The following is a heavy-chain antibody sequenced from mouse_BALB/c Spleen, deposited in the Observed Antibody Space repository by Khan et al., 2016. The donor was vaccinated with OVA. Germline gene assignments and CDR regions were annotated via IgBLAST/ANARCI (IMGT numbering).Heavy chain of an antibody. D-gene: IGHD1-1*02. CDR2: IWSDGST. CDR1: GFSLTNYG. CDR3: ARQPYYHYNVMDY. J-gene: IGHJ4*01. V-gene: IGHV2-6-1*01. Sequence: QVQLKESGPGLVAPSQSLSITCTISGFSLTNYGIHWVRQPPGKGLEWLVVIWSDGSTTYNSALKSRLTITKDNSKNQVFLKMNSLQTDDTAIYFGARQPYYHYNVMDYWGQGTSVTVSS.